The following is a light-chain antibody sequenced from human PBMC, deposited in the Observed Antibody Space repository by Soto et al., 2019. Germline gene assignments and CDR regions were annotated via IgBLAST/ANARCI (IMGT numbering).Light chain of an antibody. Sequence: QCALTQPASVSGSPGQAITISCSRTSSDVGAYNYVSWYQQYPGKAPKLMIYDVSNRPSGVSNRFSGSKSGNTASLTISGLQAEDEADYYCKSYTNSNTYVFGSGTKLTV. CDR3: KSYTNSNTYV. V-gene: IGLV2-14*01. CDR2: DVS. J-gene: IGLJ1*01. CDR1: SSDVGAYNY.